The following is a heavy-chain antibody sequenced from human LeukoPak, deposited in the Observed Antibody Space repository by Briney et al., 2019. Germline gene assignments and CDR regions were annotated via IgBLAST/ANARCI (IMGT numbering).Heavy chain of an antibody. CDR2: ISSSNSYI. V-gene: IGHV3-21*01. CDR3: ARRRGSTGTAFDI. Sequence: GGSLRLSCAASGFTFITYTMNWVRQAPGKGLEWVSSISSSNSYIFYADSVKGRFTISRDNARESLYLQMDTLRVEDTAVYYCARRRGSTGTAFDIWGQGTIVTVSS. D-gene: IGHD5/OR15-5a*01. CDR1: GFTFITYT. J-gene: IGHJ3*02.